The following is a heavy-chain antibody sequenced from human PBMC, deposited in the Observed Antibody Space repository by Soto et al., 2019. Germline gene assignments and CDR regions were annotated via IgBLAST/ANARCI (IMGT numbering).Heavy chain of an antibody. CDR2: IIPMLGIR. CDR3: TIGSWSGEVFDI. D-gene: IGHD2-21*01. V-gene: IGHV1-69*02. J-gene: IGHJ3*02. Sequence: QVQLVQSGAAVKKPGSSVKVSCKDSGGTFSTYSMFWVRQAPGQGLEWMGRIIPMLGIRNYAQRFQDRVTITADKSTATAHMELSSLRSEDTALYYCTIGSWSGEVFDIWGQGTMVPVSS. CDR1: GGTFSTYS.